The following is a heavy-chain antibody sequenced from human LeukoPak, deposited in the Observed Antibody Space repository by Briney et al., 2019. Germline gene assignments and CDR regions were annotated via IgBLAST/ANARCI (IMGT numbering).Heavy chain of an antibody. CDR1: GFTFSSYSMN. V-gene: IGHV4-39*01. Sequence: SGGSLRLSCAASGFTFSSYSMNWVRQPPGKGLEWIGSIYYSGSSYYNPSLTSRVTISVDTSKNQLSLNLTSVTAADTAVYYCARLALPAAHNWFDPWGQGTLVTVSS. CDR2: IYYSGSS. D-gene: IGHD2-2*01. CDR3: ARLALPAAHNWFDP. J-gene: IGHJ5*02.